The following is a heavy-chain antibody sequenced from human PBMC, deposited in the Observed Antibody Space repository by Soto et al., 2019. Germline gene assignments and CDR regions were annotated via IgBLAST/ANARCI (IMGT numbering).Heavy chain of an antibody. CDR2: IIPIFGTA. Sequence: QVQLVQSGAEVKKPGSSVKVSCKASGGTFSSYAISWVRQAPGQGLEWMGGIIPIFGTANYAQKFQGRVTITADESTSTAYMELSSLRSEDTAVYYCAMGILGPRGSPVEYYYGMDVWGQGTTVTVSS. CDR3: AMGILGPRGSPVEYYYGMDV. J-gene: IGHJ6*02. CDR1: GGTFSSYA. D-gene: IGHD3-16*01. V-gene: IGHV1-69*12.